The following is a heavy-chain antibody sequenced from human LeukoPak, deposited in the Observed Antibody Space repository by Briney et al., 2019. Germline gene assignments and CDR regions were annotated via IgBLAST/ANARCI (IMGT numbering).Heavy chain of an antibody. CDR2: FDPEDGET. D-gene: IGHD3-3*01. J-gene: IGHJ4*02. CDR1: GYTLTELS. CDR3: ATPPGTIFGVVISY. Sequence: GASVKVSCKVSGYTLTELSMHWVRQAPGKGLEWMGGFDPEDGETIYAQEFQGRVTMTEDTSTDTAYMELSSLRSEDTAVYYCATPPGTIFGVVISYWGQGTLVTVSS. V-gene: IGHV1-24*01.